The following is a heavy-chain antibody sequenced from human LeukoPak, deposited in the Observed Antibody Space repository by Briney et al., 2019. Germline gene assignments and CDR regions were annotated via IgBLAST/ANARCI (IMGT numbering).Heavy chain of an antibody. CDR3: TTLLWFGELDY. J-gene: IGHJ4*02. CDR1: GFTFSNAW. V-gene: IGHV3-15*01. CDR2: IKSKTDGGTT. Sequence: GGSLRLSCAASGFTFSNAWMSWVRQAPGRVLEWVGRIKSKTDGGTTDYAAPVKGRFTISRDDSKNTLYLQMNSLKTEDTAVYYCTTLLWFGELDYWGQGTLVTVSS. D-gene: IGHD3-10*01.